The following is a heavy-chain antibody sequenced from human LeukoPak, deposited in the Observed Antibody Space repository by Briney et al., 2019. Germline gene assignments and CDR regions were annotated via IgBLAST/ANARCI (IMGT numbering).Heavy chain of an antibody. Sequence: SETLSLTCAVYGVSFSGYYWSWLRQPPGKGLEWIGEINHSGSTNYNPSLKSRVTISVDTSKNQFSLKLSSVTAADTAVYYCARVLRLLSNYYDSSGSPDGYYYYMDVWGKGTTVTVSS. CDR2: INHSGST. J-gene: IGHJ6*03. CDR3: ARVLRLLSNYYDSSGSPDGYYYYMDV. CDR1: GVSFSGYY. V-gene: IGHV4-34*01. D-gene: IGHD3-22*01.